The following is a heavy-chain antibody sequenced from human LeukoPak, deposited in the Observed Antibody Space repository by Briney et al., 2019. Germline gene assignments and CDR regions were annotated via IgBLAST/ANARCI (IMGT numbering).Heavy chain of an antibody. CDR3: TRLVPAWEGGRSNY. CDR1: GYSISNNYF. D-gene: IGHD1-26*01. J-gene: IGHJ4*01. Sequence: PSETLSLTCVVSGYSISNNYFWGWIRQTPGKGLEWIGTVSRSGTTYYNPSLKSRVIISIDTSKNQFSLKLISMTAADTAVYYCTRLVPAWEGGRSNYWGRGTLVTVSS. V-gene: IGHV4-38-2*01. CDR2: VSRSGTT.